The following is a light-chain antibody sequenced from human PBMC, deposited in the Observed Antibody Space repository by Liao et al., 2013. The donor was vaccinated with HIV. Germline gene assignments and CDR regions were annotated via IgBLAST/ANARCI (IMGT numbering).Light chain of an antibody. V-gene: IGLV3-1*01. Sequence: SYELTQPPSVSVSPGQAASITCSGDKLGDKYACWYQQKPGQSPVLVIYQDSQRPSGIPERFSGSTSGTTVTLTISGAQVEDEADYYCYSVADNLMVFGGGTKLTVL. J-gene: IGLJ2*01. CDR1: KLGDKY. CDR2: QDS. CDR3: YSVADNLMV.